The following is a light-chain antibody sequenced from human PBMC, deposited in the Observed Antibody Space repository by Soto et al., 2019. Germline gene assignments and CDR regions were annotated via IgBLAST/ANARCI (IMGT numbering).Light chain of an antibody. CDR3: QHYFGSLALS. V-gene: IGKV4-1*01. Sequence: DIVMTQSPASLAVSLGERATINCKSSQSVLNRSNNKNYVAWFQQKPGQTPKLLIYWASTRESGVPDRFSGSGSGTDFTLTISGLQAEDVAVYYCQHYFGSLALSFGGGTKV. CDR1: QSVLNRSNNKNY. J-gene: IGKJ4*01. CDR2: WAS.